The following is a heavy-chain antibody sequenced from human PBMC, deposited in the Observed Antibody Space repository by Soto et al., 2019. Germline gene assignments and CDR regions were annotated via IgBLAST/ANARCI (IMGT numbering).Heavy chain of an antibody. J-gene: IGHJ6*02. V-gene: IGHV3-11*01. Sequence: GGSLRLSCAASGFTLSDYYMSWIRQAPGKGLEWVSYISSSGSTIYYADSVKGRFTISRDNAKNSLYLQMNSLRAEDTAVYYCASDVSHYGMDVWGQGTTVTVSS. CDR2: ISSSGSTI. CDR3: ASDVSHYGMDV. CDR1: GFTLSDYY.